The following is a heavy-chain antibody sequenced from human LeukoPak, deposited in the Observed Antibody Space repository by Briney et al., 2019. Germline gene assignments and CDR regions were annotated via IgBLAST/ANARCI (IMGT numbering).Heavy chain of an antibody. CDR3: ARVSVEMATIR. V-gene: IGHV3-21*01. CDR1: GFTFSSYS. CDR2: ISSSSSYI. Sequence: PGGSLRLSCAASGFTFSSYSMNWVRQAPGKGLEWVSSISSSSSYIYYADSVKGRFTISRDNAKNSLYPQMNSLRAEDTAVYYCARVSVEMATIRWGQGTLVTVSS. D-gene: IGHD5-24*01. J-gene: IGHJ4*02.